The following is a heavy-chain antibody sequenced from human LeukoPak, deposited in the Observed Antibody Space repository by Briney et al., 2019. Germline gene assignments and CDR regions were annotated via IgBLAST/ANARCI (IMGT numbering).Heavy chain of an antibody. V-gene: IGHV1-69*05. Sequence: SVKVSCKASGGTFRSYAISWVRQAPGQGLEWMGGIIPIFGTANYAQKFQGRVTITTDESTSTAYMELTSLRSEDTAEYYCARARAGYSRSASYYFDYWGQGTLVTVSS. D-gene: IGHD6-6*01. CDR3: ARARAGYSRSASYYFDY. CDR2: IIPIFGTA. CDR1: GGTFRSYA. J-gene: IGHJ4*02.